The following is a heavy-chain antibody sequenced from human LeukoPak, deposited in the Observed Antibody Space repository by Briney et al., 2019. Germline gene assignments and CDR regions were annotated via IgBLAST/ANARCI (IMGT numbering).Heavy chain of an antibody. Sequence: GGSLRLSCAVSGFTFSTYWMSWVRQAPGKGLEWVANTKQDGTDKYYVDSVKGRLTISRDNAKNSLYLQINSLRAEDTAVYYCARDLMGIAYRGAFYYWGQGTLVTVSS. CDR1: GFTFSTYW. J-gene: IGHJ4*02. CDR3: ARDLMGIAYRGAFYY. CDR2: TKQDGTDK. D-gene: IGHD6-13*01. V-gene: IGHV3-7*01.